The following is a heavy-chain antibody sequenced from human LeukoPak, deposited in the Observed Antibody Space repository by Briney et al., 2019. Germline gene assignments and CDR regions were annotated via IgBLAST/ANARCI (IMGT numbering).Heavy chain of an antibody. D-gene: IGHD2-2*01. V-gene: IGHV1-8*01. CDR1: GYTLIHFD. CDR3: ARGPTHVVVLGYYYIDV. J-gene: IGHJ6*03. CDR2: MNPNSGKT. Sequence: GASVKVSCKAPGYTLIHFDISWVPQATGQGLEWMGWMNPNSGKTGYAQKFQGRVTMTRNTSLSTAYMELSSLRSEDTAVYYCARGPTHVVVLGYYYIDVWGKGTTVTVSS.